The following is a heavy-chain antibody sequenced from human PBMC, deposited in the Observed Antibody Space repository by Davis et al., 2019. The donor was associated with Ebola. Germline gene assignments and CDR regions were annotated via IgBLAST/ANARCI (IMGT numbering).Heavy chain of an antibody. Sequence: PGGSLRLSCAASGFTFSSFAMSWVRQAPGKGLEWVSSISGSGVSTYYADSVKGRFTISRDTSRNTLYLQMNSLRAEDTAVYVCAKDSHDYSNYGYFDYWGQGTRVTVSS. D-gene: IGHD4-11*01. J-gene: IGHJ4*02. V-gene: IGHV3-23*01. CDR2: ISGSGVST. CDR1: GFTFSSFA. CDR3: AKDSHDYSNYGYFDY.